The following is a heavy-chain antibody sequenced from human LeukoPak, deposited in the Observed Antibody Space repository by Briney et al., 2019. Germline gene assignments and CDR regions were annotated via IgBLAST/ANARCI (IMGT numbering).Heavy chain of an antibody. Sequence: PGGSLRLSCAASGFTFSSYGMHWVRQAPGKGLEWVAFIRYDGSNKYYADSVKGRFTISRDNSKNTLYLQMNSLRAEDTAVYYCAKVFYYYGSGSYYPASAFDYWGQGTLVTGSS. CDR3: AKVFYYYGSGSYYPASAFDY. CDR1: GFTFSSYG. J-gene: IGHJ4*02. D-gene: IGHD3-10*01. CDR2: IRYDGSNK. V-gene: IGHV3-30*02.